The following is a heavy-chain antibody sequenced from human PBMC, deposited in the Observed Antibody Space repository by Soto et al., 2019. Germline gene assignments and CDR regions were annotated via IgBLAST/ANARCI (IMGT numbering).Heavy chain of an antibody. V-gene: IGHV1-69*12. CDR1: GGTFSSYA. Sequence: QVQLVQSGAEVKKPGSSVKVSCKASGGTFSSYAISWVRQAPGQGLEWMGGIIPIFGTANYAQKFQGRVTITADESTSXXYMELSSLRSEDTAVYYCAALIAAAGRYYYYGMDVWGQGTTVTVSS. J-gene: IGHJ6*02. CDR2: IIPIFGTA. CDR3: AALIAAAGRYYYYGMDV. D-gene: IGHD6-13*01.